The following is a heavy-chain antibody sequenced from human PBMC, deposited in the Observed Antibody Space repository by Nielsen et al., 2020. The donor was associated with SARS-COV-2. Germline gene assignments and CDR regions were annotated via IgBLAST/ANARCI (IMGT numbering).Heavy chain of an antibody. CDR3: ARDIAFLAYFDY. CDR2: INPNSGGT. Sequence: ASVKVSCKASGYTFTGYYMHWVRQAPGQGLEWMGRINPNSGGTNYAQKFQGRVTMTRDTSISTAYMELSRLRSDDTAVYYCARDIAFLAYFDYWGQGTLVTVSS. J-gene: IGHJ4*02. V-gene: IGHV1-2*06. D-gene: IGHD2-15*01. CDR1: GYTFTGYY.